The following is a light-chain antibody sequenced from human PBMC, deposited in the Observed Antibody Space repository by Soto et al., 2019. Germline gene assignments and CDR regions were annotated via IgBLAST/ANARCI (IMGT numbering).Light chain of an antibody. CDR2: DVN. J-gene: IGLJ1*01. V-gene: IGLV1-44*01. CDR3: ASYTATHTRM. Sequence: VLTQPPSASGTPGQIVAISCSGSSSNIGSNTVTWYQHHPGRAPKLIIYDVNNRPSGLSDRFSGSKSGNTASLSISGLQTEDEADYYCASYTATHTRMFGTGTKVTVL. CDR1: SSNIGSNT.